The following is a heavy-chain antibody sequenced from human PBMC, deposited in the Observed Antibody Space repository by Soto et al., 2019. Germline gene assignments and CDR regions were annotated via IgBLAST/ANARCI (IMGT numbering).Heavy chain of an antibody. J-gene: IGHJ5*02. CDR1: VGSFTDRNFF. CDR2: MYYGGMT. V-gene: IGHV4-39*01. CDR3: ATDPEHYFPSDYYVSCFGH. D-gene: IGHD3-22*01. Sequence: SETLSLTCTVSVGSFTDRNFFWGWIRQPPGKGLEWIGLMYYGGMTYYSPSLRSRVTLTADTSKSQFSLRLLSVTSADTAVYYCATDPEHYFPSDYYVSCFGHGGQGALVKVSS.